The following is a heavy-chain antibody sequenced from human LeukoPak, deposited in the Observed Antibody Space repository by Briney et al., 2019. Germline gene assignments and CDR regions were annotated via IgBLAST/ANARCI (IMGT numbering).Heavy chain of an antibody. CDR2: IIPIFGTP. CDR3: ARGIAVLYPYDY. V-gene: IGHV1-69*13. Sequence: ASVKVSCKASGGTFSSYAISWVRQAPGQGLEWMGGIIPIFGTPKYTQKFQGRVTITADESTSTAYMELSSLRSEDTAVYYCARGIAVLYPYDYWGQGTLVTVSS. J-gene: IGHJ4*02. CDR1: GGTFSSYA. D-gene: IGHD3-3*02.